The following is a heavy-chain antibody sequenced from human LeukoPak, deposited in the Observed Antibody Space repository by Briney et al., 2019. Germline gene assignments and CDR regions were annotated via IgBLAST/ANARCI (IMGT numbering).Heavy chain of an antibody. CDR2: ISWNSGSI. Sequence: GGSLRLSCAASGFTFDDYAMHWVRQAPGKGLEWVSGISWNSGSIGYADSVKGRFTISRDNAKNSLYLQMNSLRAEDTALYYCAKDIVPLGTYYYGMDVWGQGTTVTVSS. V-gene: IGHV3-9*01. D-gene: IGHD1-1*01. J-gene: IGHJ6*02. CDR3: AKDIVPLGTYYYGMDV. CDR1: GFTFDDYA.